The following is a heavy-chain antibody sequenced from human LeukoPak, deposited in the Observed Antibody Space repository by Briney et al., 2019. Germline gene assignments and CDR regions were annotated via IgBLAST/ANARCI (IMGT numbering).Heavy chain of an antibody. J-gene: IGHJ5*02. Sequence: SVKVSFKASGGTFSSYAISWVRQAPGQGLEWMGGIIPIFGTANYAQKFQGRVTITADESTSTAYMELSSLRSEDTAVYYCARDDYGDYRDINWFDPWGQGTLVTVSS. CDR1: GGTFSSYA. CDR2: IIPIFGTA. V-gene: IGHV1-69*13. D-gene: IGHD4-17*01. CDR3: ARDDYGDYRDINWFDP.